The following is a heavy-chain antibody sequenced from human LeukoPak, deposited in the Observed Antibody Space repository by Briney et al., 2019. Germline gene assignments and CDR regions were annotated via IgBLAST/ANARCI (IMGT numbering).Heavy chain of an antibody. CDR1: GGTFGTYT. V-gene: IGHV1-69*04. J-gene: IGHJ4*02. CDR3: ARETEDDSIFGVVFGPLDY. CDR2: ILPIIHIP. D-gene: IGHD3-3*01. Sequence: SVKVSCEASGGTFGTYTISWVRQAPGQGLEWMGRILPIIHIPDYAQKFQDRVTITADTSTNTAYMELGSLRSEDTAVYYCARETEDDSIFGVVFGPLDYWGQGTLVTVSS.